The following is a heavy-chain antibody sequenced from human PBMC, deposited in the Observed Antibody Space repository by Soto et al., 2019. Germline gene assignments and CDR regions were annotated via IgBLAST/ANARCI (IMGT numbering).Heavy chain of an antibody. CDR3: XGGAHIFDILTVVAFDI. CDR1: GFTFSYYY. J-gene: IGHJ3*02. CDR2: ISGSGSTI. Sequence: PGGSLRLSCAASGFTFSYYYVSWIRQAPGKGLEWVSYISGSGSTIYYADSVKGRFTISRDNARNSLYLQMNSLRAEDTAVYYCXGGAHIFDILTVVAFDIWGQGTMVTVSS. V-gene: IGHV3-11*01. D-gene: IGHD3-9*01.